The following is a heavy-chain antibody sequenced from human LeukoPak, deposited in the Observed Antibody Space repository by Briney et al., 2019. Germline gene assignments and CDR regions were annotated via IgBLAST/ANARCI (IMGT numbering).Heavy chain of an antibody. V-gene: IGHV3-23*01. D-gene: IGHD6-19*01. CDR1: GFTFSDYA. CDR2: ISGSGGST. J-gene: IGHJ4*02. Sequence: GGSLRLSCAASGFTFSDYAMSWFRQAPGKGLEWVSAISGSGGSTYYADSVKGRFTISRDNSKNTLYLQMNSLRAEDTAVYYCAKARRAYSSGCPESDYWGQGTLVTVSS. CDR3: AKARRAYSSGCPESDY.